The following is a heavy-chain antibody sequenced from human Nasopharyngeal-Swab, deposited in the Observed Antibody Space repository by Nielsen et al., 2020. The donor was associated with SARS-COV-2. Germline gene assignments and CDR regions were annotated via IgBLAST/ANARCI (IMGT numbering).Heavy chain of an antibody. D-gene: IGHD3-22*01. CDR2: INHSGST. V-gene: IGHV4-34*01. CDR3: ARRYYYDSSGPRFYYYGMDV. Sequence: WIRQPPGKGLEWIGEINHSGSTNYNPSLKSRVTISVDTSKNQFSLKLSSVTAADTAVYYCARRYYYDSSGPRFYYYGMDVWGQGTTVTVSS. J-gene: IGHJ6*02.